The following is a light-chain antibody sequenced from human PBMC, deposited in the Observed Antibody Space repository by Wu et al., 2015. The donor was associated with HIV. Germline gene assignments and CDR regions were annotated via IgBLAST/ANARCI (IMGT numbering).Light chain of an antibody. J-gene: IGKJ1*01. Sequence: EIVMTQSPATLSVSPGERATLSCRASQNINRNLAWYQQKSGQVPRLLIYGASTRATGIPARFSGSGRGSGTEFTLTISSLQSEDFAVYYCRQYHDWPRTFGQGTKVEI. CDR3: RQYHDWPRT. CDR2: GAS. V-gene: IGKV3-15*01. CDR1: QNINRN.